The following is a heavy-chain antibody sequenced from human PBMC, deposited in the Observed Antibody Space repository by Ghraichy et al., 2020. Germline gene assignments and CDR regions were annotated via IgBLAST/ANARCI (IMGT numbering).Heavy chain of an antibody. CDR3: ARENTLADYYGMDV. CDR1: GFTFSSYD. J-gene: IGHJ6*02. V-gene: IGHV3-13*01. Sequence: GGSLRLSCAASGFTFSSYDMHWVRQATGKGLEWVSAIGTAGDTYYPGSVKGRFTISRENAKNSLYLQMNSLRAGDTAVYYCARENTLADYYGMDVWGQGTTVTVSS. CDR2: IGTAGDT.